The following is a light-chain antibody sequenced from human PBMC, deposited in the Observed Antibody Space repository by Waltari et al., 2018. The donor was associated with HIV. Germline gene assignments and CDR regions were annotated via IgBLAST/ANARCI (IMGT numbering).Light chain of an antibody. CDR1: HIANRN. CDR2: DDT. CDR3: QVWDSGRDEYV. V-gene: IGLV3-21*02. J-gene: IGLJ1*01. Sequence: SYVLTQPPSLSVAPRQTVTIPCGGDHIANRNVHWYSQRPGQAPVLVVFDDTDRPSGIPERLSASNSGNAATLTLSRVEAGDEADYYCQVWDSGRDEYVFGPGTRVTVL.